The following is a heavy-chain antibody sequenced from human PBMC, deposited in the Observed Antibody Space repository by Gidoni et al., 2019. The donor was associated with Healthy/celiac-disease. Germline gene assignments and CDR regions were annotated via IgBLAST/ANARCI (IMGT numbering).Heavy chain of an antibody. CDR3: ARESAMVENYYYGMDV. D-gene: IGHD5-18*01. CDR2: INPNSGGT. Sequence: QVQLVQSGAEVKKPGASVKVSCKASGYTFTGYYMHWVRQAPGQGLEWMGWINPNSGGTNYAQKFQGRVTMTRDTSISTAYMELSRLRSDDTAVYYCARESAMVENYYYGMDVWGQGTTVTVSS. J-gene: IGHJ6*02. V-gene: IGHV1-2*02. CDR1: GYTFTGYY.